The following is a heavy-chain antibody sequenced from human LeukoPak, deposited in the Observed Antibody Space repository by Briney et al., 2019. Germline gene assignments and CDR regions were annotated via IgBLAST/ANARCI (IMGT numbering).Heavy chain of an antibody. CDR3: ARARMVRGVIGTFDY. J-gene: IGHJ4*02. Sequence: SETLSLTCTVSGGSISSGDYYWSWIRQHPGKGLEWIGYIYYSGSTYYNPSLKSRVTISVDTSKNQFSLKLSSVTAADTAVYYCARARMVRGVIGTFDYWGQGTLVTVSS. CDR2: IYYSGST. D-gene: IGHD3-10*01. CDR1: GGSISSGDYY. V-gene: IGHV4-31*03.